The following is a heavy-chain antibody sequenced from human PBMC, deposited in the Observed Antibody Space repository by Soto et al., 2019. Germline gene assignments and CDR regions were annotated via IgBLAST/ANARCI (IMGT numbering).Heavy chain of an antibody. J-gene: IGHJ4*02. D-gene: IGHD6-25*01. CDR3: ARKFSSGSFDS. CDR2: SNTGNGNT. V-gene: IGHV1-3*04. CDR1: GYTFSDYG. Sequence: QVQLVQSGAEVKQPGASVKVSCKASGYTFSDYGIHWVRQAPGQRLEWVGWSNTGNGNTKYSENLQNRVTITRDTPASTAYMELRSQRSEDTAVYYCARKFSSGSFDSWGQGTLVTVSS.